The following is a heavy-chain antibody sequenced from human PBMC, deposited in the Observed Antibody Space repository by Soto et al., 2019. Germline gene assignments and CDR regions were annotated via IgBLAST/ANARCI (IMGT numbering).Heavy chain of an antibody. CDR2: IYPTGKT. Sequence: PSETLSLTCTASGGSISSGGYSWSWIRQTPGKGLEWIGYIYPTGKTYYNPSLENRATLSIDTSQNQFSLQLTSVTAADTAVYYCARAPPGPAPRWGVWGHGTTVTVSS. V-gene: IGHV4-30-2*01. J-gene: IGHJ6*02. D-gene: IGHD3-16*01. CDR3: ARAPPGPAPRWGV. CDR1: GGSISSGGYS.